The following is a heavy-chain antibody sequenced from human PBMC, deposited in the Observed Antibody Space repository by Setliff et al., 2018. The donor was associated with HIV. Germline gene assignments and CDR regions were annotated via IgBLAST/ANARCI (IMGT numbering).Heavy chain of an antibody. CDR3: ARVQMAYAAFDV. V-gene: IGHV1-2*02. Sequence: ASVKVSCKTSGYTFTAYYIHWVRQAPGQGLEWMGWINSNNGGTKYAQNFQGRVTMTRDTSKHQFSLKLSSVTAADTAVYYCARVQMAYAAFDVWGQGTMVTVSS. D-gene: IGHD4-17*01. CDR2: INSNNGGT. CDR1: GYTFTAYY. J-gene: IGHJ3*01.